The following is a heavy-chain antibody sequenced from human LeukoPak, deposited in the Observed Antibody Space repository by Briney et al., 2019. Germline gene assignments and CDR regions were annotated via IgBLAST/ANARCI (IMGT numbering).Heavy chain of an antibody. Sequence: SETLSLTCTVSGYSISNGYYWDWIRQPPGRGLEWIGNIYRSGSTYYNPSLKSRVTISVDTSKNQFSLKLSSVTAADTAVYYCARLRGLQCDYWGQGTLVTVSS. CDR2: IYRSGST. CDR1: GYSISNGYY. V-gene: IGHV4-38-2*02. D-gene: IGHD5-24*01. J-gene: IGHJ4*02. CDR3: ARLRGLQCDY.